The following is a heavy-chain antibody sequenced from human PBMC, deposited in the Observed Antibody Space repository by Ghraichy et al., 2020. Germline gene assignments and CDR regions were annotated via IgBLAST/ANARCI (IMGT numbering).Heavy chain of an antibody. Sequence: ESLNISCTVSGGSISSYYWSWIRQPPGKGLEWIGYIYYSGSTNYNPSLKSRVTISVDTSKNQFSLKLSSVTAADTAVYYCARATIFGVAAFDYWGQGTLVTVSS. J-gene: IGHJ4*02. CDR3: ARATIFGVAAFDY. D-gene: IGHD3-3*01. CDR1: GGSISSYY. V-gene: IGHV4-59*08. CDR2: IYYSGST.